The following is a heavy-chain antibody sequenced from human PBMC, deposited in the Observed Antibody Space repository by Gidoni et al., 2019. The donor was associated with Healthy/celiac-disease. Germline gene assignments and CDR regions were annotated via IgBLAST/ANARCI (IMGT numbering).Heavy chain of an antibody. D-gene: IGHD6-19*01. CDR2: ISYDGSNK. Sequence: QVQLVESGGGVVQPGRSLRLSCAASGFTFSSYGMHWVRQAPGKGLEWVAVISYDGSNKYYADSVKGRFTISRDNSKNTLYLQMNSLRAEDTAVYYCAKDSNSGWYGSVDGMDVWGQGTTVTVSS. CDR1: GFTFSSYG. CDR3: AKDSNSGWYGSVDGMDV. J-gene: IGHJ6*02. V-gene: IGHV3-30*18.